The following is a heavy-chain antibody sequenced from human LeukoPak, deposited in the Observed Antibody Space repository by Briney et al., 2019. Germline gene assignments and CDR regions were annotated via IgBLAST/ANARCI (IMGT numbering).Heavy chain of an antibody. V-gene: IGHV3-53*01. CDR1: GFTVSSNY. CDR3: SLHRASDGLLQH. CDR2: IYSGGTT. Sequence: GGSLRLSCAASGFTVSSNYMSWVRQAPGKGLEWVSLIYSGGTTYYADSVKGRFTISRDNSKNTLFLQVNSLRVEDTAVYYCSLHRASDGLLQHWGQGTLVTVSS. J-gene: IGHJ1*01. D-gene: IGHD3-16*02.